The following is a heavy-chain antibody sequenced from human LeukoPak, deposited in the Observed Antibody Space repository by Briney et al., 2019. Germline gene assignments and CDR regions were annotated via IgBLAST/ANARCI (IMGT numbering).Heavy chain of an antibody. D-gene: IGHD2-8*01. CDR3: ALISYCTSVTCYFLDY. J-gene: IGHJ4*02. CDR1: GYTFTGYY. CDR2: ISTNNGNT. Sequence: GASVKVSCKASGYTFTGYYMHWVRQAPGQGLEWMGWISTNNGNTNYAQNLQGRVTMTKDTSTSTAYMELRSLRSDDTAVYYCALISYCTSVTCYFLDYWGRGTLVSVSS. V-gene: IGHV1-18*04.